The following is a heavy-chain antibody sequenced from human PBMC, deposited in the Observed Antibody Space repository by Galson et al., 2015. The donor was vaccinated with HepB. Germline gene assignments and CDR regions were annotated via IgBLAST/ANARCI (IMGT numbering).Heavy chain of an antibody. CDR3: AKGHLLLRGDPKIDP. J-gene: IGHJ5*02. CDR1: GFTFSSYG. V-gene: IGHV3-30*18. CDR2: ISYDGSNK. Sequence: SLRLSCAASGFTFSSYGMHWVRQAPGKGLEWVAVISYDGSNKYYADSVKGRFTISRDNSKNTLYLQMNSLRAEDTAVYYCAKGHLLLRGDPKIDPWGQGTLVTVSS. D-gene: IGHD3-10*01.